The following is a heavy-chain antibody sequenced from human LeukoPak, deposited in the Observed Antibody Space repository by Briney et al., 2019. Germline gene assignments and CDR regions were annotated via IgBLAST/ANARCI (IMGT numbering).Heavy chain of an antibody. J-gene: IGHJ3*02. D-gene: IGHD4-17*01. CDR1: GFAFSGYK. V-gene: IGHV3-21*04. Sequence: PGRTLRLSCAASGFAFSGYKVNWVRQAPGTGLEWGSSIEPGGSSLYYADSVMGRFTISRDNSKSSLYVQKNTLRTEDTAVYYCAKEWAVTPRRGDGFVISGQGRMGTASS. CDR2: IEPGGSSL. CDR3: AKEWAVTPRRGDGFVI.